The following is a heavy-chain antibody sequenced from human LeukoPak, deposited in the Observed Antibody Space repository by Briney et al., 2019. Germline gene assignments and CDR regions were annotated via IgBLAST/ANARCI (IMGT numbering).Heavy chain of an antibody. Sequence: GASVKVSCKASGYTFTSYGISWVRQAPGQGLEWMGWISAYNGNTNYAQKLQGRVTMTTDTSTSTAYMELRSLRSDDTAVYYCARGFGYYYDSGGYYPYYYYYYYMDVWGKGTTVTVSS. CDR1: GYTFTSYG. V-gene: IGHV1-18*01. J-gene: IGHJ6*03. CDR2: ISAYNGNT. CDR3: ARGFGYYYDSGGYYPYYYYYYYMDV. D-gene: IGHD3-22*01.